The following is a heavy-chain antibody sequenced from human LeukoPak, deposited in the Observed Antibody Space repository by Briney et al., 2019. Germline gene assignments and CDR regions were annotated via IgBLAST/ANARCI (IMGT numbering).Heavy chain of an antibody. J-gene: IGHJ4*02. CDR3: AKGPRTARFGDRRKGMFDY. CDR2: ISSSSDYI. V-gene: IGHV3-21*04. D-gene: IGHD3-10*01. Sequence: GGSLRLSCAASGFTLNSYSMDWVRQAPGKGLEWVSSISSSSDYIYYADSVKGRFTISRDNSKNTLFLEMNSLRAEDTAVYYCAKGPRTARFGDRRKGMFDYWGQGTLVTVSS. CDR1: GFTLNSYS.